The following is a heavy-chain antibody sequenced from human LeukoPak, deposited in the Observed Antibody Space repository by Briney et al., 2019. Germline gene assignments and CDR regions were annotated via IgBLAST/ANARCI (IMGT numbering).Heavy chain of an antibody. Sequence: PGGSPRLSCAPSGLTFCSYAMRWVRQAPGKGPEWGAVISYDGSKKYYADSVKGRFTISRDNSKNTLYLQMNSLRAEDTAVYYCARRRYCSGGSCYGYDAFDIWGQGTMVTVSS. CDR1: GLTFCSYA. CDR3: ARRRYCSGGSCYGYDAFDI. J-gene: IGHJ3*02. V-gene: IGHV3-30*16. D-gene: IGHD2-15*01. CDR2: ISYDGSKK.